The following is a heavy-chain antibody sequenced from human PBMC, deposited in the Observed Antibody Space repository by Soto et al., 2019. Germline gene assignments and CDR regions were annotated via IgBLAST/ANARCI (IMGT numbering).Heavy chain of an antibody. V-gene: IGHV3-23*01. D-gene: IGHD3-22*01. CDR2: ISGSGGST. J-gene: IGHJ4*02. CDR3: AKEADISGYYPDY. CDR1: GFTFSSYA. Sequence: GGSLRLSCAASGFTFSSYAMSWVRQAPGKGLEWVSVISGSGGSTHYADSVKGRSTISRDNSKNTLHLQVNSLRGEYTAVYYCAKEADISGYYPDYWGQGTQVTVSS.